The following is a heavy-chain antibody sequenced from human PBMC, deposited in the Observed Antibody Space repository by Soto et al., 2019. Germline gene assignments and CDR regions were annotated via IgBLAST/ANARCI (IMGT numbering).Heavy chain of an antibody. V-gene: IGHV1-69*12. CDR1: GGTFSSYA. Sequence: QVQLVQSGAEVKKPGSSVKVSCKASGGTFSSYAISWVRQAPGQGLEWMGGIIPIFGTANYAQKFQGRVTITADETTSPAYLELRSLRPEDTAVYYRARPGGPGWPVPGMDVWGQGTTVTVSS. J-gene: IGHJ6*02. D-gene: IGHD2-15*01. CDR3: ARPGGPGWPVPGMDV. CDR2: IIPIFGTA.